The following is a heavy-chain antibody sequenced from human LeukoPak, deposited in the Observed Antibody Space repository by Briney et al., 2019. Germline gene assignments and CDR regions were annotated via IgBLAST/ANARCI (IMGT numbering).Heavy chain of an antibody. V-gene: IGHV5-51*01. CDR1: GYIFSSYW. J-gene: IGHJ3*02. CDR3: ARHRIPGSHDAFDI. Sequence: GESLKISCQGSGYIFSSYWIGWVRQMPGKGLEWMGIIYPADSESRYSPSLQGQVTISVDRSISTAYLQWSSLEASDTAMYYCARHRIPGSHDAFDIWGQGTMVTVSS. CDR2: IYPADSES. D-gene: IGHD2-15*01.